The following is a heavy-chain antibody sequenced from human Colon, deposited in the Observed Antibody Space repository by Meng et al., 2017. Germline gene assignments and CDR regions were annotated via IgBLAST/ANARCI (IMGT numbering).Heavy chain of an antibody. Sequence: SETLSLTCNVSGVSVRSGSYYWNWIRQPPGKTLEWLGYIYYTGSTTYNHSLQSRVTISLDTANNQFSLTLRAVTAADTAVYYCAREGPVAVAGYDYWGQGTLVTVSS. CDR2: IYYTGST. V-gene: IGHV4-61*01. J-gene: IGHJ4*02. D-gene: IGHD6-19*01. CDR3: AREGPVAVAGYDY. CDR1: GVSVRSGSYY.